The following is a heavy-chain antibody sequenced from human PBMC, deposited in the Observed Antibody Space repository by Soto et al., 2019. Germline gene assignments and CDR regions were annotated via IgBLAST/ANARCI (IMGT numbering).Heavy chain of an antibody. D-gene: IGHD2-15*01. CDR3: SADRQDIGVGWWV. Sequence: SVKVSCKASGSGFISSGIQWVRQAHGQRLEWIGWIVVASGQTNYAQNFRGRVAITRDTSTATAYIELTGLTSEDTAVYFCSADRQDIGVGWWVWGQGTPVTVSS. CDR2: IVVASGQT. CDR1: GSGFISSG. V-gene: IGHV1-58*02. J-gene: IGHJ6*02.